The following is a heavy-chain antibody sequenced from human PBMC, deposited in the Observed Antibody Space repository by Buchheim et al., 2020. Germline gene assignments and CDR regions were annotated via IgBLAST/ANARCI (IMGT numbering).Heavy chain of an antibody. CDR1: GFTFSSYA. CDR2: ISGPGGII. Sequence: EVQLLESGGGLVQPGGSLRLSCVASGFTFSSYALSWVRQAPGKGLEWVSVISGPGGIIYYADSVQGRFTISRDSSKNTLYLQMNSLRAEDTALYYCARMGPHSTGWPQNSNFDSWGQGTL. D-gene: IGHD6-19*01. CDR3: ARMGPHSTGWPQNSNFDS. V-gene: IGHV3-23*01. J-gene: IGHJ4*02.